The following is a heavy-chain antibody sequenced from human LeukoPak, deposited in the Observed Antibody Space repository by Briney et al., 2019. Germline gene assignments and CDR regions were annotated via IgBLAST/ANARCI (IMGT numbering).Heavy chain of an antibody. Sequence: GGSLRLSCAASGFTFSSYSMNWVRQAPGKGLEWVSYISSSSSIISHADSVRGRFTISRDNAKNSLYLQMNSLRAEDTAVYYCARGVYYFDYWGQGTLVTVSS. CDR1: GFTFSSYS. CDR2: ISSSSSII. J-gene: IGHJ4*02. CDR3: ARGVYYFDY. V-gene: IGHV3-48*01.